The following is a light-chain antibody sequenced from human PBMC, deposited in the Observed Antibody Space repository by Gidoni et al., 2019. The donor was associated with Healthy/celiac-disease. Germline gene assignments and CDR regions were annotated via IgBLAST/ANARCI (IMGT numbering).Light chain of an antibody. CDR1: QSVSSSY. CDR3: QQYGSSPPIT. J-gene: IGKJ5*01. V-gene: IGKV3D-20*01. CDR2: DAS. Sequence: EIVLTQSPATLSLSPGERATLSCGARQSVSSSYLAWYQQKPGLAPRLLIYDASSRATGIPDRFSGSVSGTDFTLTISRLEPEDFAVYYCQQYGSSPPITFGQGTRLEIK.